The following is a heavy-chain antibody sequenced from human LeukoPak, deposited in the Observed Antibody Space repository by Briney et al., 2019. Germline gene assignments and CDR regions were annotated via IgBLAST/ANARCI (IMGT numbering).Heavy chain of an antibody. CDR2: INTAGSAV. J-gene: IGHJ4*02. CDR1: GFSFSTYN. CDR3: ARVGSRGAGFDY. D-gene: IGHD1-26*01. V-gene: IGHV3-48*01. Sequence: GGSLRLSCVASGFSFSTYNMLWVRQTPGKGLEWLFYINTAGSAVHYADSVKDRFTFSRDNAKNSLYLQMNSLRVEDTAIYYCARVGSRGAGFDYWGQGPRVTVS.